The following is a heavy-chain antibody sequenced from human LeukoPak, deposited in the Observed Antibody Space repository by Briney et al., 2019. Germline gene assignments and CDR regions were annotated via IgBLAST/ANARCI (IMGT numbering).Heavy chain of an antibody. D-gene: IGHD2-2*01. Sequence: GASVKVSCKASGYTFTGYYMHWVRQAPGQGLEWMGWINPNSGGTNYAQKFRGRVTMTRDTSISTAYMELSRLRSDDTAVYYCAGRYCSSTSCYSAPFDYWGQGTLVTVSS. J-gene: IGHJ4*02. CDR2: INPNSGGT. CDR3: AGRYCSSTSCYSAPFDY. CDR1: GYTFTGYY. V-gene: IGHV1-2*02.